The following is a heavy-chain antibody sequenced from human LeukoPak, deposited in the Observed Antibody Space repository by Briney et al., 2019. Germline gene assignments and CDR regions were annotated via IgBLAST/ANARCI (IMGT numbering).Heavy chain of an antibody. CDR3: ARESEWELPGPFEY. J-gene: IGHJ4*02. V-gene: IGHV1-3*01. CDR1: GYTFTYYA. CDR2: INAGNDNT. D-gene: IGHD1-26*01. Sequence: PAASVKVSCKASGYTFTYYAIHWVRQAPGQRLEWMGWINAGNDNTKYSQKFQGRVTITRDTSASTVYMELSNLRSEDTAVYYCARESEWELPGPFEYWGQGTLVTVSS.